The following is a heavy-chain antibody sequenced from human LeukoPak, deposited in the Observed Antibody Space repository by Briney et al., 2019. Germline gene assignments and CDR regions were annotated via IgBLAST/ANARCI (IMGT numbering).Heavy chain of an antibody. CDR1: GCTFTSYD. V-gene: IGHV1-8*01. D-gene: IGHD3-22*01. CDR2: MNPNSGNT. Sequence: ASVKVSCKTSGCTFTSYDINWVRQATGQGVEWMGWMNPNSGNTAYAQKFQGRVTMTRNTSISTAYMDLSSLRSEDTAVYYCVRGVDRSGYFAYWGQGTLVTVSS. J-gene: IGHJ4*02. CDR3: VRGVDRSGYFAY.